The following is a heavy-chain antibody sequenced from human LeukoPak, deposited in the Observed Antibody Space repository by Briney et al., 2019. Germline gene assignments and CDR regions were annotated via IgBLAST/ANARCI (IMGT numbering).Heavy chain of an antibody. CDR3: TTVGSGWYSLDY. V-gene: IGHV3-15*07. CDR2: IKRKSDGGTT. D-gene: IGHD6-19*01. CDR1: GFTFSNTW. Sequence: GGSLRLSCVGSGFTFSNTWLNWVRQAPGKGLEWVALIKRKSDGGTTDDAAPVKGRFTISRDDSKNTLYLQMNSLKTEDTAVYYCTTVGSGWYSLDYWGQGTLVTVSS. J-gene: IGHJ4*02.